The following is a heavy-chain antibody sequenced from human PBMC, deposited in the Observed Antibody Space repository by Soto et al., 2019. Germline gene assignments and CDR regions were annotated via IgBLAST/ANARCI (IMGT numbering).Heavy chain of an antibody. V-gene: IGHV4-31*03. D-gene: IGHD6-6*01. CDR2: IYYSGST. J-gene: IGHJ5*02. CDR3: AIERSVIAPRWIDP. Sequence: QVQLQESGPGLVKPSQTLSLTCTVSGGSISSGGYYWSWIRQHPGKGLEWSGAIYYSGSTYYNPSLESRVTITVVTSKFHFSLKLTSVTAADTALYSCAIERSVIAPRWIDPSGHRTLVTVSS. CDR1: GGSISSGGYY.